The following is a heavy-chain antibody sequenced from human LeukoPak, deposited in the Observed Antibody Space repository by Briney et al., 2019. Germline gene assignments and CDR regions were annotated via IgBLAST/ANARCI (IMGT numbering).Heavy chain of an antibody. J-gene: IGHJ4*02. CDR1: GYTFTGYY. CDR2: ISAYNGNT. V-gene: IGHV1-18*04. Sequence: ASVKVSCKASGYTFTGYYMHWVRQAPGQGLEWMGWISAYNGNTKSLQKFQGRVTMTTDTSTSTVYMELRSLRSDDTAVYYCARRGDYDFLSGYYHFDYWGQGTLVTVSS. CDR3: ARRGDYDFLSGYYHFDY. D-gene: IGHD3-3*01.